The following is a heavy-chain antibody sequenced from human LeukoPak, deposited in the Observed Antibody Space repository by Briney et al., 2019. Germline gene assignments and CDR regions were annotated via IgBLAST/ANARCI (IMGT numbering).Heavy chain of an antibody. CDR3: ARESGGSSWYSRYYYRDV. V-gene: IGHV3-7*01. D-gene: IGHD6-13*01. Sequence: GGSLRLSCAASGFTFSSYWMSWVRQAPGKGLEWVANIKQDGSEKYYVDSVKGRFTIFRDNAKNSLYLQINSLRAEDTAVYYCARESGGSSWYSRYYYRDVWGKGTTFTVSS. CDR2: IKQDGSEK. CDR1: GFTFSSYW. J-gene: IGHJ6*03.